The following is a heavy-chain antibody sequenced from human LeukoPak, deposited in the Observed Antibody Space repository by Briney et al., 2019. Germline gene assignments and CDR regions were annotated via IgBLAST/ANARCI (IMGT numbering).Heavy chain of an antibody. CDR3: ARDLGIAAAGEGWFDP. CDR2: IYHSGST. CDR1: GGSISSSNW. J-gene: IGHJ5*02. Sequence: TSETLSLTCAVSGGSISSSNWWSWVRPPPGKWLEWIGEIYHSGSTNYNPSLKSRVTISVDKSKNQFSLKLSSVTAADTAVYYCARDLGIAAAGEGWFDPWGQGTLVTVSS. V-gene: IGHV4-4*02. D-gene: IGHD6-13*01.